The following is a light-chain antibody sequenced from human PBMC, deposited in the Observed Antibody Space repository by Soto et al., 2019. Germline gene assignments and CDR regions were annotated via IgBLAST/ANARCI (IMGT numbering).Light chain of an antibody. CDR2: DVS. CDR1: NSDIGTYNY. J-gene: IGLJ2*01. CDR3: TSYTSSNTVV. V-gene: IGLV2-14*01. Sequence: QSVLTRPASVSGSPGQSITISCTGSNSDIGTYNYVSWYQQHPGKAPKVMIYDVSNRPSGVSNRFSGSKSGNTASLTISGLQAEDEADYYCTSYTSSNTVVIGGGTKLTVL.